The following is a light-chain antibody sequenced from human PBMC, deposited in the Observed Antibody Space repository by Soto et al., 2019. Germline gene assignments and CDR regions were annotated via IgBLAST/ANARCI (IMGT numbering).Light chain of an antibody. CDR3: SSYKSTSTPYV. J-gene: IGLJ1*01. CDR1: SSDIGSYNY. Sequence: QSALTQPASVSGSPGQSITISCTGTSSDIGSYNYVSWYQQHPGKAPKLIIYDVTNRPAGISSRFSASKSGDTASLTISVLQADEEADYFCSSYKSTSTPYVFGTGTKVTVL. CDR2: DVT. V-gene: IGLV2-14*03.